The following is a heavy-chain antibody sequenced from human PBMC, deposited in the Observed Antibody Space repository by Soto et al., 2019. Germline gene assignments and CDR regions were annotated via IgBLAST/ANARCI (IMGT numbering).Heavy chain of an antibody. CDR2: ISYDGSNK. J-gene: IGHJ3*02. Sequence: GSLRLSCAASGFTFSSYAMHWVRQAPGKGLEWVAVISYDGSNKYYADSVKGRFTISRDNSKNTLYLQMNSLRAEDTAVYYCARGDYYDSSVDAFDIWGQGTMVTVSS. D-gene: IGHD3-22*01. V-gene: IGHV3-30-3*01. CDR1: GFTFSSYA. CDR3: ARGDYYDSSVDAFDI.